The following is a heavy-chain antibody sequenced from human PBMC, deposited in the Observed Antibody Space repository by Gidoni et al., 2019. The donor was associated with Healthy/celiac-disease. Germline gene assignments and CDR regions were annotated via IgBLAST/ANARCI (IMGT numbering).Heavy chain of an antibody. V-gene: IGHV3-21*01. J-gene: IGHJ4*02. CDR2: ISSSSSYI. CDR1: GFTFSSYS. Sequence: EVQLVESGGGLVKPGGSLRLFCAASGFTFSSYSMNWFRQAPGKGLEWVSSISSSSSYIYYANSVKGRFTISRDNAKNSLYLQMNSLRAEDTAVYYCANSGSEVPFDYWGQGTLVTVSS. D-gene: IGHD3-10*01. CDR3: ANSGSEVPFDY.